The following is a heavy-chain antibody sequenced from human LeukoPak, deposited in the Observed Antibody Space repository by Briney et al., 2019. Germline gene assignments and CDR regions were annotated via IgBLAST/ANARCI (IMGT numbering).Heavy chain of an antibody. CDR1: GYTFTSYG. D-gene: IGHD2-15*01. CDR3: ARDLGIVVVVAADDAFDI. CDR2: ISAYNGNT. V-gene: IGHV1-18*01. J-gene: IGHJ3*02. Sequence: PAGSVKVSCKASGYTFTSYGISWVRQAPGQGLEWMGWISAYNGNTNYAQKLQGRVTMTTDTSTSTAYMELRSLRSDDTAVYYCARDLGIVVVVAADDAFDIWGQGTMVTVSS.